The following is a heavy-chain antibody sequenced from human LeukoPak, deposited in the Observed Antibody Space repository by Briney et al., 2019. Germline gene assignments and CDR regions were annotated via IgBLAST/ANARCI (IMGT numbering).Heavy chain of an antibody. CDR1: RFTFDSYV. J-gene: IGHJ4*02. Sequence: PGGSLRLSCAASRFTFDSYVMSWVRQAPGKGLEWVSVLSGSGTNTYYTNSVKGRFTVSRDNSKDTLYLQMNSLRAEDTAVYYCSKPMGDCSSTSCRYYFEYWGQGTLVTVSS. V-gene: IGHV3-23*01. CDR2: LSGSGTNT. D-gene: IGHD2-2*01. CDR3: SKPMGDCSSTSCRYYFEY.